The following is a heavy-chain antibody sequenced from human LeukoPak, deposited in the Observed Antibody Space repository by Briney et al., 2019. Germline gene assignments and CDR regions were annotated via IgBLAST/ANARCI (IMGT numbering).Heavy chain of an antibody. J-gene: IGHJ3*01. CDR1: GGSISSYY. CDR3: ARELRYDNSDSGAF. V-gene: IGHV4-59*12. Sequence: PSETLSLTCTVSGGSISSYYWSWVRQPPGKGLEWIGYVSYSGSTDYNPSLKSRVIISIDTSKNQFSLKLTSVTAADTALYYCARELRYDNSDSGAFWGQGTVVTVSS. D-gene: IGHD3-22*01. CDR2: VSYSGST.